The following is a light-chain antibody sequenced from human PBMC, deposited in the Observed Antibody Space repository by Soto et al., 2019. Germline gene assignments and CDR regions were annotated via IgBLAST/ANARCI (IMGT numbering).Light chain of an antibody. V-gene: IGKV3-15*01. J-gene: IGKJ4*01. CDR2: DAS. Sequence: EILMTQSPATLSVSPGERVTFSCRASQSVSYYLAWYQQKPGQAPRLLIYDASTRATGVPPRFSGSGSGTEFTLSISSLQSTDFAVYYCQQYYDWPSLTFGGGTKVDIK. CDR3: QQYYDWPSLT. CDR1: QSVSYY.